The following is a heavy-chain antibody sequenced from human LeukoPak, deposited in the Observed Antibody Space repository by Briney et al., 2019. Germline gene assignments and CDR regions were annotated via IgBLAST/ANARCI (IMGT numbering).Heavy chain of an antibody. D-gene: IGHD6-13*01. CDR2: IKQDGSEK. J-gene: IGHJ6*02. CDR1: GFIFNNYW. V-gene: IGHV3-7*03. CDR3: ARPIAAAAWEYYYYGMDV. Sequence: GGSLRLSCEASGFIFNNYWMSWVRQTPGKGLEWVANIKQDGSEKYYVDSVKGRFTISRDNAKNSLYLQMNSLRAEDTAVYYCARPIAAAAWEYYYYGMDVWGQGTTVTVSS.